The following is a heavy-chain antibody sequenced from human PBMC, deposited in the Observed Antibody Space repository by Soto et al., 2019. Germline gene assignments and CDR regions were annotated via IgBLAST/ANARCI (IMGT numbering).Heavy chain of an antibody. CDR3: ARNPPRAGAITSQWHRNYNTRYQLPPGGAFDI. CDR2: INHSGST. Sequence: QVQLQQWRAGLVKPSATLSLTCAVYGGSFSGNYWSWIRQPPGKGLEWIGEINHSGSTNFNPSLKSRVTISVDTSKNQFSLRLSSVTAADTAVYYCARNPPRAGAITSQWHRNYNTRYQLPPGGAFDIWGQGTMVTVSS. V-gene: IGHV4-34*01. D-gene: IGHD2-2*01. J-gene: IGHJ3*02. CDR1: GGSFSGNY.